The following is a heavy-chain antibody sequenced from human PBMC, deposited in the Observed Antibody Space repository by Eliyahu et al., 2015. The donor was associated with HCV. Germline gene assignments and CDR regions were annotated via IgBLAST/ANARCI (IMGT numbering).Heavy chain of an antibody. D-gene: IGHD1-26*01. J-gene: IGHJ3*02. CDR1: GFXFSXXW. Sequence: EVQLVESGGGLVQPGGXLRLSXAASGFXFSXXWMHWVRQAPGKGLVWVSRINSDGSSTRYADSVKGRFTISRDDAKNTLYLQVNSLRAEDTAMYYCARGIRGSRAFDIWGQGTMVTVSS. V-gene: IGHV3-74*01. CDR2: INSDGSST. CDR3: ARGIRGSRAFDI.